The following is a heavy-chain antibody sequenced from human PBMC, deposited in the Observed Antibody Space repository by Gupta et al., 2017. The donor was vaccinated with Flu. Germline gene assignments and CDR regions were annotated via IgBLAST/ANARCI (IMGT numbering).Heavy chain of an antibody. CDR2: ISSSSSYI. CDR3: ARGQGDGDSSLY. CDR1: GFTFSSYS. J-gene: IGHJ4*01. Sequence: EVQLVESGGGLVKPGGSLRLSCAASGFTFSSYSMNWVRQDPGKGLEWVSSISSSSSYIYYADSVKGRFTISRDNAKNSLYLQMKSLRAEDTAVYYFARGQGDGDSSLYWSHGTLVTVSS. D-gene: IGHD4-17*01. V-gene: IGHV3-21*01.